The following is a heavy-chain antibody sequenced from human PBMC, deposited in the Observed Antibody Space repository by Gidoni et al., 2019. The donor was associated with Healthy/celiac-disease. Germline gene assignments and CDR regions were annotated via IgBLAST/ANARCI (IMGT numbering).Heavy chain of an antibody. D-gene: IGHD3-16*01. V-gene: IGHV1-69*01. J-gene: IGHJ3*02. CDR1: GGTFSSYA. CDR3: ARDRGYGGLYGRDAFDI. CDR2: IIPIFGTA. Sequence: QVQLVQSGAEVKKPGSSVKVSCKASGGTFSSYAISWVRQAPGQGLEWMGGIIPIFGTANYAQKFQGRVTITADEFTSTAYMELSSLRSEDTAVYYCARDRGYGGLYGRDAFDIWGQGTMVTVSS.